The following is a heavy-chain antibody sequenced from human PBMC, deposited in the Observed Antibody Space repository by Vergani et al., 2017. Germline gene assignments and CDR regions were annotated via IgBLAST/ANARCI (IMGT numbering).Heavy chain of an antibody. CDR2: IKQDGSVK. Sequence: EVQLVESGGGLVQPGGSLRLSCAASGFTFSSYWMSWVRQGPGKGLEWVANIKQDGSVKYYVDSVKGRFTISRANAKNSLYLQMNSLRAEDTAVYYCARDYYGDTGNWFDPWGQGTLVTVSS. CDR3: ARDYYGDTGNWFDP. D-gene: IGHD4-17*01. J-gene: IGHJ5*02. V-gene: IGHV3-7*03. CDR1: GFTFSSYW.